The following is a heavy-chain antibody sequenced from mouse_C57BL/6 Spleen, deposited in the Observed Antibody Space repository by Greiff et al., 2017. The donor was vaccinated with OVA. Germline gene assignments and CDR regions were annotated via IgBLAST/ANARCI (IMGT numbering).Heavy chain of an antibody. J-gene: IGHJ2*01. V-gene: IGHV1-72*01. Sequence: VQLQQPGAELVKPGASVKLSCKASGYTFTSYWMHWVKQRPGRGLEWIGRIVPNSGGTKYNEKFKSKATLTVDKPSSTAYMQLSSLRSEDSAVYYCARSRDYFGYWGQGTTLTVSS. CDR2: IVPNSGGT. CDR3: ARSRDYFGY. CDR1: GYTFTSYW.